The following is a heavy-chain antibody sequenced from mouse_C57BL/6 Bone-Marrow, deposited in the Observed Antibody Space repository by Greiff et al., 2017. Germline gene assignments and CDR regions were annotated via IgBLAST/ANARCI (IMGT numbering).Heavy chain of an antibody. D-gene: IGHD1-1*01. CDR2: IDPSDSYT. J-gene: IGHJ2*01. V-gene: IGHV1-69*01. CDR1: GYTFTSYW. CDR3: ARSTVVATDYFDY. Sequence: QVQLQQPGAELVMPGASVKLSCKASGYTFTSYWMHWVKQRPGQGLEWIGEIDPSDSYTNYNQKCKGKSTLTVDKSSSTAYMQLSSLTSEDSAVYYCARSTVVATDYFDYWGQGTTLTVSS.